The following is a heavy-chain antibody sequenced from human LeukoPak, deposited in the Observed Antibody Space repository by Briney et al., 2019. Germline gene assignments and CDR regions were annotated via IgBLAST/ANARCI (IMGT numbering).Heavy chain of an antibody. Sequence: SVKVSCKASGGTFSSYAISWVRQAPGLGPEWMGRIIPIFGTANHAQKFQGRVTITTDESTSTAYMELSSLRSEDTAVYYCARDPPEYSGSYYGYWGQGTLVTVSS. J-gene: IGHJ4*02. V-gene: IGHV1-69*05. CDR3: ARDPPEYSGSYYGY. D-gene: IGHD1-26*01. CDR1: GGTFSSYA. CDR2: IIPIFGTA.